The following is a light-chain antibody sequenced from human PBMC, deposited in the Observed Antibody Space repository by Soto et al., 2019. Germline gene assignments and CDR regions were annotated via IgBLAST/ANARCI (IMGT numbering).Light chain of an antibody. V-gene: IGKV3-15*01. CDR3: QQYNKWPYT. CDR2: RAS. CDR1: QHVSSN. J-gene: IGKJ2*01. Sequence: EIVMTQSPATLSVSPGGSATLSCRASQHVSSNLAWYRQKPGQAPTLLIYRASTRATGIPATFSGSWSGTEFTLTISSLQSEDFAVYYCQQYNKWPYTFGQGTKLEI.